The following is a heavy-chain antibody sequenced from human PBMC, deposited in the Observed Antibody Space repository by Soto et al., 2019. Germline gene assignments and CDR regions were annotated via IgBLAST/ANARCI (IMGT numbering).Heavy chain of an antibody. CDR2: ISGSGGST. V-gene: IGHV3-23*01. J-gene: IGHJ1*01. D-gene: IGHD2-15*01. Sequence: EVQLLESGGGLVQPGGSLRLSCAASGFIFSNYAMSWVRQAPGKGLEWVSVISGSGGSTYYADSVKGRFTISRDSSKNTCHLEMNSLRVEDTAVYYCAKQGEDYCSGGYCYLGYFQHWGQGALVTVSS. CDR3: AKQGEDYCSGGYCYLGYFQH. CDR1: GFIFSNYA.